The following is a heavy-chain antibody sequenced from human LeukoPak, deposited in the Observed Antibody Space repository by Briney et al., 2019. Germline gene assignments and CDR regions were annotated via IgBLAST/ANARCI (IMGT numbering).Heavy chain of an antibody. CDR2: ISGSGGST. J-gene: IGHJ5*02. V-gene: IGHV3-23*01. D-gene: IGHD3-3*01. CDR1: GSTFSSYA. Sequence: GGSLRLSCAASGSTFSSYAMSWVRQAPGKGLEWVSAISGSGGSTYYADSVKGRFTISRDNSKNTLYLQMNSLRAEDTAVYYCAKSNDFWSGYLAWGQGTLVTVSS. CDR3: AKSNDFWSGYLA.